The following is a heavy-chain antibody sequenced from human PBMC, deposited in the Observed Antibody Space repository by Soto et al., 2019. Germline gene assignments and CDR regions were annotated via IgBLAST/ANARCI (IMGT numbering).Heavy chain of an antibody. CDR3: ANSNTYFYGSRFDY. CDR2: LSYDGSNK. V-gene: IGHV3-30-3*01. D-gene: IGHD4-17*01. CDR1: GFTFSSYA. Sequence: QVQLVESGGGVVQPGRSLRLYCAASGFTFSSYAMHWVRQAPGNGLEWVAVLSYDGSNKYYADSVKCRFTISRDNSKNTLYMQMNSLRAEDTAVYYCANSNTYFYGSRFDYWGQGTLVTFPS. J-gene: IGHJ4*02.